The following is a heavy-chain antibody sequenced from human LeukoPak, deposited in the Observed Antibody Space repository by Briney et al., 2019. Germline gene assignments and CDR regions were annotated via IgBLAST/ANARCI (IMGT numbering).Heavy chain of an antibody. D-gene: IGHD1-26*01. V-gene: IGHV4-39*01. CDR1: GGSIRSSNYS. Sequence: PSETLSLTFTVSGGSIRSSNYSWGWIRQPPGKGLEWIGSIYYSGSTCYNPSLKSRVTISVDTSKNQFSLKLSSVTAADTAVYYCAGLYSGSYLGYYGMDVWGQGTTVTVSS. CDR2: IYYSGST. J-gene: IGHJ6*02. CDR3: AGLYSGSYLGYYGMDV.